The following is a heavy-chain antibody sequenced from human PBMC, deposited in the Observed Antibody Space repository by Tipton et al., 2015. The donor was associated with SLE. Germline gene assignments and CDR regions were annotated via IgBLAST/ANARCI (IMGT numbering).Heavy chain of an antibody. D-gene: IGHD3-16*01. CDR3: ARDGPIWGTPPGWSMAV. CDR1: GGSISSYY. V-gene: IGHV4-59*01. Sequence: TLSLTCTVSGGSISSYYWSWIRQPPGKGLEWIGYIYYSGSTNYNPSLKSRVTISVDTSKNQFSLKLSSVTAADTAVYYCARDGPIWGTPPGWSMAVWGKGTTFPISS. J-gene: IGHJ6*03. CDR2: IYYSGST.